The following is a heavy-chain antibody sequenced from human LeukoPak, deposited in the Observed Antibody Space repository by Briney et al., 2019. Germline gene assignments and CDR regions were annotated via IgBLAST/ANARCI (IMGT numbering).Heavy chain of an antibody. CDR1: GFTFSSYG. CDR2: ISGIDGST. CDR3: AKVASGSYYNWPFDY. Sequence: PGGTLRLSCAASGFTFSSYGMSWVRQAPGKGLEWVSAISGIDGSTYYADSVKGRFTVSRDNSKNTLYLQMNSLRAEDTAVYYCAKVASGSYYNWPFDYWGQGTLVTVSS. V-gene: IGHV3-23*01. J-gene: IGHJ4*02. D-gene: IGHD1-26*01.